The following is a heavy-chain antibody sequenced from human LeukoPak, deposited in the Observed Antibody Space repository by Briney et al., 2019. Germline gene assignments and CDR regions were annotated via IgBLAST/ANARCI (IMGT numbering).Heavy chain of an antibody. CDR1: GFTFSNYW. Sequence: GGSLRLSCAASGFTFSNYWMHWIRQAPGKGLVRVAHIQTDGRSTGYADSVKGRFTISRDNAKNTVYLQMNSLRDDDTAIYYCTRGGNGCFDIWGQGTVVTVSS. J-gene: IGHJ3*02. CDR2: IQTDGRST. V-gene: IGHV3-74*01. CDR3: TRGGNGCFDI. D-gene: IGHD6-25*01.